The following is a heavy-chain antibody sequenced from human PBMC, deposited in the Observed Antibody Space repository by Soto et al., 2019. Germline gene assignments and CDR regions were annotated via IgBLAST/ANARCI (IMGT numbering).Heavy chain of an antibody. V-gene: IGHV3-15*01. J-gene: IGHJ1*01. CDR2: IKSKTDGGTT. CDR3: TTARGTSGAEYFQH. Sequence: PGGSLRLSCAASGFPFTNAWMSWVRQAPGKGLEWVGRIKSKTDGGTTDYAAPVKGRFTISRDDSKNTLYLQMNSLKTEDTAVYHCTTARGTSGAEYFQHWGQGTPVTVCS. D-gene: IGHD3-10*01. CDR1: GFPFTNAW.